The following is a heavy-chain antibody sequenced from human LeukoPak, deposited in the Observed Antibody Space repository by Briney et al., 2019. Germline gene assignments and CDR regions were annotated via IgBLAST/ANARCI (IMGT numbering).Heavy chain of an antibody. CDR3: SVYCTGGSCPD. CDR2: IRSKVYGGTT. D-gene: IGHD2-15*01. CDR1: GFSFGDYA. J-gene: IGHJ1*01. Sequence: PGGPLRLSCTASGFSFGDYAMSWVRQGPGKGLEWVGFIRSKVYGGTTEYAASVKGRFTISRDDSKSIAYLQMNSLKTEDTGVYYCSVYCTGGSCPDWGQGTLVTVSS. V-gene: IGHV3-49*04.